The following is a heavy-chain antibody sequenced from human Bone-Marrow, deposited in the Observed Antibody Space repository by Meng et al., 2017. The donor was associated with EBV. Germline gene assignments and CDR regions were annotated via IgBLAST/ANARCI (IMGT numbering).Heavy chain of an antibody. V-gene: IGHV3-21*01. Sequence: EVRLVESVGGLCKTGGSLRHSCAASGFTFSSYSMNWVRQAPGKGLEWVSSISSSSSYIYYADSVKGRFTISRDNAKNSLYLQMNSLRAEDTAVYYCARDPPKGMATITWGQGTLVTVAS. CDR1: GFTFSSYS. J-gene: IGHJ5*02. CDR3: ARDPPKGMATIT. D-gene: IGHD5-24*01. CDR2: ISSSSSYI.